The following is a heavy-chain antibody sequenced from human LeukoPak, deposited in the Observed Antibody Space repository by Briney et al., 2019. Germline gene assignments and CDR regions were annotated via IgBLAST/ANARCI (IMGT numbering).Heavy chain of an antibody. Sequence: TGGSLRLSCAASGFTFSGYSMNWARQAPGKGLEWVSYISSSSSTIYYADSVKGRFTISRDNAKNSLYLQMTSLRAEDTALYYCARVVLERYMDVCGKGTTVTVSS. CDR1: GFTFSGYS. V-gene: IGHV3-48*01. J-gene: IGHJ6*03. D-gene: IGHD3-3*01. CDR2: ISSSSSTI. CDR3: ARVVLERYMDV.